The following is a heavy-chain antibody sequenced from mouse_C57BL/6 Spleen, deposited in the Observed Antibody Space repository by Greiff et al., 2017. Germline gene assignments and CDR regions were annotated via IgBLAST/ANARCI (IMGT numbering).Heavy chain of an antibody. V-gene: IGHV1-82*01. Sequence: QVQLQQSGPELVKPGASVKISCKASGYAFSSSWMNWVKQRPGKGLEWIGRIYPGDGDTNYNGKFKGKATLTADKSSSTAYMQLSSLTSEDSAVYFCAATNHWYFDVWGTGTAVTVSS. CDR3: AATNHWYFDV. CDR2: IYPGDGDT. J-gene: IGHJ1*03. CDR1: GYAFSSSW. D-gene: IGHD2-1*01.